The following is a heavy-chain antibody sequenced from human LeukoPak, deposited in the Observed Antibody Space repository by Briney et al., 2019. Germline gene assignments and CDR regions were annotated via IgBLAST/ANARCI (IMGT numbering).Heavy chain of an antibody. J-gene: IGHJ4*02. D-gene: IGHD6-13*01. CDR1: GFTFSSYA. CDR3: AKDHVAAGSSY. Sequence: GSLRLSCAASGFTFSSYAMSWVRQAPGKGLEWVSTISGSGGSTYYADSVKGRFTISRDNSKNTLYLQMNSLRAEDTALYYCAKDHVAAGSSYWGQGTLVTVSS. CDR2: ISGSGGST. V-gene: IGHV3-23*01.